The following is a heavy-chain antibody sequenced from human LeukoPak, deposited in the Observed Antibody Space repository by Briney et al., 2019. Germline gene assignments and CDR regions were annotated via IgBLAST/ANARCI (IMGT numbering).Heavy chain of an antibody. V-gene: IGHV1-18*01. Sequence: ASVKVSCKASGYTFTSCGISWVRQAPGQGLERMGWISAYNGNTNYAQKLQGRVTMTTDTSTSTAYMELRSLRSDDTAVYYCARDLRNDFWSGSNKPPAGYWGQGTLVTVSS. D-gene: IGHD3-3*01. CDR2: ISAYNGNT. CDR1: GYTFTSCG. J-gene: IGHJ4*02. CDR3: ARDLRNDFWSGSNKPPAGY.